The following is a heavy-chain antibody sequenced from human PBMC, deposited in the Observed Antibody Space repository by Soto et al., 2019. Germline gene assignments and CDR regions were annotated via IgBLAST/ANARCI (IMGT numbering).Heavy chain of an antibody. CDR1: GYTFTSYD. V-gene: IGHV1-8*01. J-gene: IGHJ2*01. CDR3: ARGAGYCSGGSCSNWYFDL. CDR2: MNPNSGNT. Sequence: QVQLVQSGAEVKKPGASVKVSCKASGYTFTSYDINWVRQATGQGLEWMGWMNPNSGNTGYAQKFQGRVTMTRNTSISTAYMELSSLRSEDTAVYYCARGAGYCSGGSCSNWYFDLWGRGTLVTVSS. D-gene: IGHD2-15*01.